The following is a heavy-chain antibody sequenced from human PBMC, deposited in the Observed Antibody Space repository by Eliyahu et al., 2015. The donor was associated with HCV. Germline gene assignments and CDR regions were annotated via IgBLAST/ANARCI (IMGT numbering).Heavy chain of an antibody. Sequence: QVQLVQSGAEVKKPGSSVKVSCKASGGTFSRYGIIWVRXAPGQGLEGMGGIIPMFGTANYAQKFQGRVTITADESTSTAYMELSSLRSEDTAVYYCARCEGNFGVASYYYYYGMDVWGQGTTVTVSS. CDR1: GGTFSRYG. CDR2: IIPMFGTA. V-gene: IGHV1-69*01. J-gene: IGHJ6*02. D-gene: IGHD3-10*01. CDR3: ARCEGNFGVASYYYYYGMDV.